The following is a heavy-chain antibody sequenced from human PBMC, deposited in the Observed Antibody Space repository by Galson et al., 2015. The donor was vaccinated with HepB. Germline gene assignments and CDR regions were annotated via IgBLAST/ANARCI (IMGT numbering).Heavy chain of an antibody. CDR3: ARGSITIFGVVQHNWFDP. V-gene: IGHV1-8*01. CDR2: MNPNSGNT. Sequence: SVKVSCKASGYTFTSYDINWVRQATGQGLEWMGWMNPNSGNTGYAQKFQGRVTMTRNTSISTAYMELSSLRSEDTAVYYCARGSITIFGVVQHNWFDPWGQGTLVTVSS. CDR1: GYTFTSYD. D-gene: IGHD3-3*01. J-gene: IGHJ5*02.